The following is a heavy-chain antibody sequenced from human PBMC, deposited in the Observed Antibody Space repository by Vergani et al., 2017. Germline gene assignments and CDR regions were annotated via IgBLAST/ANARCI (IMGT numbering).Heavy chain of an antibody. CDR1: GGSISSSSYY. V-gene: IGHV4-39*07. Sequence: QLQLQESGPGLVKPSETLSLTCTVSGGSISSSSYYWGWIRKPPGKGLEWIGSIYYSGSTYYNPSLKSRVTISVDTSTNQFSLKLSSVTAADTAVYYCARDFGEFGVVTTPNWFDPWGQGTLVTVSS. J-gene: IGHJ5*02. CDR3: ARDFGEFGVVTTPNWFDP. CDR2: IYYSGST. D-gene: IGHD3-3*01.